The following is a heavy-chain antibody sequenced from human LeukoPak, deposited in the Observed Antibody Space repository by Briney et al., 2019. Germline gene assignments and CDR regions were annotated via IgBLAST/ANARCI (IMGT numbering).Heavy chain of an antibody. V-gene: IGHV3-7*01. CDR1: GFTFSSYW. D-gene: IGHD5-18*01. J-gene: IGHJ3*01. CDR2: IKQDGSEK. Sequence: GGSLRLSCAASGFTFSSYWMSWVRQAPGQGLEWVANIKQDGSEKYYVDSVKGRFTISRDNAKNSLYLQMSSLRAEDTAVYYCASYVDTVRYDAFDVWGQGTMVTVSS. CDR3: ASYVDTVRYDAFDV.